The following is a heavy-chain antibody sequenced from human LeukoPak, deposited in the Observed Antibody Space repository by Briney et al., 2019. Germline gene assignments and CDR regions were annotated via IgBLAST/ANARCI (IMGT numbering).Heavy chain of an antibody. D-gene: IGHD2-2*01. CDR1: GYTFTGYY. J-gene: IGHJ5*02. Sequence: ASVKVSCKASGYTFTGYYMHWVRPAPGQGLEWMGWINPNSGGTNYTRKFQGRVTITRDTSISTAYMELSRLRSDATAVYYCARDLGYCSSTSCYPWFDPWGQGTLVTVSS. CDR3: ARDLGYCSSTSCYPWFDP. V-gene: IGHV1-2*02. CDR2: INPNSGGT.